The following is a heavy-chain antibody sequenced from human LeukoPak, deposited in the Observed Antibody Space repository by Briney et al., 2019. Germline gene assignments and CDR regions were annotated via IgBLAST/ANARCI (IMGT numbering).Heavy chain of an antibody. J-gene: IGHJ4*02. CDR1: GGSISSDSYY. Sequence: PSETLSLTCTVSGGSISSDSYYWNWIRQPAGKGLEWVGRIYTSGSTNYNPSLKSRVTMSLDTSKNQFSLKLNSVTAADTAVYYCARDSGNYPYYFDYWGQGTLVTVSS. D-gene: IGHD1-26*01. CDR3: ARDSGNYPYYFDY. V-gene: IGHV4-61*02. CDR2: IYTSGST.